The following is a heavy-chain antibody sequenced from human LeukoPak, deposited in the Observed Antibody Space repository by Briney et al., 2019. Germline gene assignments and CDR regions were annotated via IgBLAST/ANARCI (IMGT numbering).Heavy chain of an antibody. CDR3: ARVGAAADVDY. J-gene: IGHJ4*02. D-gene: IGHD6-13*01. Sequence: GGSLRLSCAASGFTFSSYEMNWVRQAPGKGLEWVSYISCSGSTIYYADSVKGRFTISRDNAKNSLYLQMNSLRAEDTAVYYCARVGAAADVDYWGQGTLVTVSS. CDR1: GFTFSSYE. V-gene: IGHV3-48*03. CDR2: ISCSGSTI.